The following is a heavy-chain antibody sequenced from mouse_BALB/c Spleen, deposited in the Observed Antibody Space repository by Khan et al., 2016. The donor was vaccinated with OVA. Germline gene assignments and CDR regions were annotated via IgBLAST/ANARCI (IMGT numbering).Heavy chain of an antibody. CDR1: GFSLTDYG. J-gene: IGHJ4*01. CDR2: IWGGGST. D-gene: IGHD2-3*01. CDR3: AKGGWSYYFALDY. V-gene: IGHV2-6-5*01. Sequence: QVQLKQSGPGLVAPSQSLSITCTVSGFSLTDYGVSWIRQPPGKGLEWLGVIWGGGSTYYNSALKSRLSISKDNSKSQVFLKMKSLQTDDTAMYYCAKGGWSYYFALDYWGQGTSVTVSS.